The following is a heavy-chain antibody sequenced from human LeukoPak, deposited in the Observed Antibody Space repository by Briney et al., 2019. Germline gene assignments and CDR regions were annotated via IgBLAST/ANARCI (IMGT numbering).Heavy chain of an antibody. CDR3: ERRAVADVDY. CDR1: GYSISSGYY. V-gene: IGHV4-38-2*01. D-gene: IGHD6-19*01. CDR2: IYHSGST. Sequence: SETLSLTCAVSGYSISSGYYWGWIRQPPGKGLEWIGSIYHSGSTYYNPSLKSRVTISVDTSKNQFSLKQSSVTAADTAVYYCERRAVADVDYWGQGTLVTVSS. J-gene: IGHJ4*02.